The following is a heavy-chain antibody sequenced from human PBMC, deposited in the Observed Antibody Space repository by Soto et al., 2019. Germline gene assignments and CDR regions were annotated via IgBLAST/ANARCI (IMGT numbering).Heavy chain of an antibody. D-gene: IGHD4-17*01. Sequence: QVQLVESGGGVVQPGKSLRLSCAASGFTFSSYAMHWVRQAPGKGREWVAVISYDGSNKYYADSVKGRFTISRDNSKNKLYLQMNSMRGKDTAVYYCAVETTPYSYSCGMHVWVQGTRVTVTS. J-gene: IGHJ6*02. CDR3: AVETTPYSYSCGMHV. V-gene: IGHV3-30-3*01. CDR1: GFTFSSYA. CDR2: ISYDGSNK.